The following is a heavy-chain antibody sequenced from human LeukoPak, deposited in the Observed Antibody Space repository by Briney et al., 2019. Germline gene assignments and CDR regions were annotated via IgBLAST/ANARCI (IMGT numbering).Heavy chain of an antibody. CDR2: ISSSSTYI. CDR3: ARDYYDSSGRIDFDY. J-gene: IGHJ4*02. V-gene: IGHV3-21*01. D-gene: IGHD3-22*01. CDR1: GFTFSSYA. Sequence: GGSLRLSCAASGFTFSSYAMSWVRQAPGKGLEWVSSISSSSTYIYYADSVKGRFTISRDNAKNSLYLQMNSLRAEDTAVYYCARDYYDSSGRIDFDYWGQGTLVTVSS.